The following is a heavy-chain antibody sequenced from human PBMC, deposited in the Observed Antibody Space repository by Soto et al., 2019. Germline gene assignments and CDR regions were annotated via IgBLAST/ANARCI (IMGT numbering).Heavy chain of an antibody. V-gene: IGHV1-2*04. D-gene: IGHD3-16*01. J-gene: IGHJ6*02. CDR2: INPNSGGT. CDR3: AIEMATIKSVGGGGMDV. Sequence: ASVKVSCKASGYTFTGYYMHWVRQAPGQGLEWMGWINPNSGGTNYAQKFQGWVTMTRDTSITTAYMELSRLRSDDTAVYYCAIEMATIKSVGGGGMDVWGQGTTVTVSS. CDR1: GYTFTGYY.